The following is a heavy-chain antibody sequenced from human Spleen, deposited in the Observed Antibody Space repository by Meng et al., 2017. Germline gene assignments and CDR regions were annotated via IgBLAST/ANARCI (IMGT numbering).Heavy chain of an antibody. CDR3: ARVHYYDSSGYSH. V-gene: IGHV3-21*01. J-gene: IGHJ4*02. CDR2: ISSSSSYI. Sequence: EVQLVESGGGLVKPGGSLRLSCAASGFTFSSYSMHWVRQAPGKGLEWVSSISSSSSYIYYADSVKGRFTISRDNAKNSLYLQMNSLRAEDTAVYYCARVHYYDSSGYSHWGQGTLVTVSS. CDR1: GFTFSSYS. D-gene: IGHD3-22*01.